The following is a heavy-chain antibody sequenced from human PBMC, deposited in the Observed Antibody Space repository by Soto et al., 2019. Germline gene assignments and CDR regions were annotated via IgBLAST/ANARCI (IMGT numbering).Heavy chain of an antibody. CDR1: GYTFTGYY. D-gene: IGHD2-2*01. CDR2: INPNSGGT. CDR3: ARKIIVVVPAALSSGDYYYGMDV. J-gene: IGHJ6*02. Sequence: ASVKVSCKASGYTFTGYYMHWVRQAPGQGLEWMGWINPNSGGTNYAQKFQGRVTMTRDTSISTAYMELSRLRSDDTAVYYCARKIIVVVPAALSSGDYYYGMDVWGQGTTVTVSS. V-gene: IGHV1-2*02.